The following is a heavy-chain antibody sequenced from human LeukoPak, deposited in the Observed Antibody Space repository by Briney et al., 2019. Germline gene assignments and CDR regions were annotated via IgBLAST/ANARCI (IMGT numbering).Heavy chain of an antibody. J-gene: IGHJ3*02. CDR2: INPSGGTT. V-gene: IGHV1-46*01. CDR1: GYTFTSYH. CDR3: ARDRIAVAGTGGAAFDI. Sequence: ASVKVSCKASGYTFTSYHMHWVRQAPGQGLEWMGIINPSGGTTNYAQKFRGRVTMTRDMSTSTVYMELSSLRSEDTAVYYCARDRIAVAGTGGAAFDIWGQGTMVTVSS. D-gene: IGHD6-19*01.